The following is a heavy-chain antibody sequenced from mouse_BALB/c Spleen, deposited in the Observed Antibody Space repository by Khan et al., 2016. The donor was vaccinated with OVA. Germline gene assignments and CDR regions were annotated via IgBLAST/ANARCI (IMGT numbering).Heavy chain of an antibody. CDR3: ARNYDYGEGLAY. CDR2: IWSVGST. V-gene: IGHV2-2*02. CDR1: GFSFTSYG. J-gene: IGHJ3*01. D-gene: IGHD2-4*01. Sequence: QMQLEESGPGLVQPSQSLSITCTVSGFSFTSYGVHWVRQSPGKGLEWLGVIWSVGSTAYNAAFIYRLNISKDNSKSQAFFKMNSLQANDTAIYYCARNYDYGEGLAYWGQGTLVTVSA.